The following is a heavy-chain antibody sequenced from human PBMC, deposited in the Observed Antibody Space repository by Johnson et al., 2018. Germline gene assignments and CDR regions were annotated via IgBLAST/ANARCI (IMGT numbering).Heavy chain of an antibody. CDR3: ARDYGPGRTSYYFVFDI. V-gene: IGHV3-7*01. CDR1: GFTFSSYW. CDR2: IKNDGSEK. D-gene: IGHD3-22*01. Sequence: VQLQESGGGLVQPDGSLRLSSAASGFTFSSYWMSWVRQAPGPGLEWVGNIKNDGSEKYYVDSVQGRFTISRDNAKNSLYLHMSSLRGEDTAVYYCARDYGPGRTSYYFVFDIWGPGTMVTVSS. J-gene: IGHJ3*02.